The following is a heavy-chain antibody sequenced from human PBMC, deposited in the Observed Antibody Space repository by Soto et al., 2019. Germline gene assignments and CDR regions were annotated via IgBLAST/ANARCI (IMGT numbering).Heavy chain of an antibody. Sequence: QVQLQESGPGLVKPSETLSLTCTVSGGSISSYYWTWVRQPPGKGLEWIGFIYNSGSTHYNPSLRCGVTRLVGTSKSQFSRKRRSVTAADTAVYYCASMGYHYGSGSYPLDYWGQGTLVTVSS. CDR1: GGSISSYY. CDR3: ASMGYHYGSGSYPLDY. D-gene: IGHD3-10*01. J-gene: IGHJ4*02. V-gene: IGHV4-59*08. CDR2: IYNSGST.